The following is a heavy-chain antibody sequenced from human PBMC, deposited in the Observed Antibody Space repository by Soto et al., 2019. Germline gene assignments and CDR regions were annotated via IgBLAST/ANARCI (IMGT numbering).Heavy chain of an antibody. J-gene: IGHJ1*01. D-gene: IGHD6-13*01. CDR2: ISAYNGNT. CDR3: ARDPAPSSSWFAEYFQH. V-gene: IGHV1-18*01. CDR1: GYTFTSYG. Sequence: QVQLVQSGAEVKKPGASVKVSCKASGYTFTSYGISWVRQAPGQGLEWMGWISAYNGNTNYAQKLQGRVTMTTDTSXSXDYMELRRLRSDDTAVYYCARDPAPSSSWFAEYFQHWGQGTVVTVSS.